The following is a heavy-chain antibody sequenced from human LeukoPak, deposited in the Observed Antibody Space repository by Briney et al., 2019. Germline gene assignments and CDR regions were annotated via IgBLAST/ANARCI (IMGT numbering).Heavy chain of an antibody. Sequence: GGSLRLSCTASGFTFSAFAMMWVRQAPGKGPEWIAAICGGGTGAFYAGSVMGRFTISKDNSKDTLFLQMNNLRAEDTAVYYCARDPNGDYVGAFDMWGPGTMVTVSS. V-gene: IGHV3-23*01. CDR3: ARDPNGDYVGAFDM. J-gene: IGHJ3*02. CDR1: GFTFSAFA. CDR2: ICGGGTGA. D-gene: IGHD4-17*01.